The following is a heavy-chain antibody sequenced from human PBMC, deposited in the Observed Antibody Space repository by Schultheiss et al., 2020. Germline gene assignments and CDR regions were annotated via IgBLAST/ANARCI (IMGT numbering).Heavy chain of an antibody. J-gene: IGHJ6*02. CDR3: AKTSLGYCSGGSCYSQRAPPYYYGMDV. Sequence: GGSLRLSCAASGFTFSSYAMSWVRQAPGKGLEWVSAISGSGGSTYYADSVKGRFTISRDNSKNTLYLQMNSLRAEDTAVYYCAKTSLGYCSGGSCYSQRAPPYYYGMDVWGQGTTVTVSS. V-gene: IGHV3-23*01. D-gene: IGHD2-15*01. CDR2: ISGSGGST. CDR1: GFTFSSYA.